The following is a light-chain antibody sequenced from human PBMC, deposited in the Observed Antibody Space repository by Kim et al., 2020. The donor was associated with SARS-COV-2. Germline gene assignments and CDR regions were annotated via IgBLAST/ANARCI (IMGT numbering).Light chain of an antibody. J-gene: IGLJ2*01. Sequence: VALGQTVRITCQGDSLRSYYATWYQQRPGQAPILVIYGKNNLPSGIPDRFSGSSSGNTASLTIPGTQAGDEADYYCNSRDSNNNVVFGGGTQLTVL. CDR2: GKN. V-gene: IGLV3-19*01. CDR3: NSRDSNNNVV. CDR1: SLRSYY.